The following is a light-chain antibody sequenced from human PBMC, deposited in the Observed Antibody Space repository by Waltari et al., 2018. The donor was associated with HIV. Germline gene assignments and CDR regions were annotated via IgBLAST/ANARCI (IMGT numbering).Light chain of an antibody. CDR3: CAYAGTHTYV. CDR2: NVS. J-gene: IGLJ1*01. CDR1: SRDVGAFDL. Sequence: QSALTQPRSVSGSPGQSVTISCAGTSRDVGAFDLVSWYTRHPDKAPQLVIFNVSRRPSGVPDRFSGSKSDNTASLTISGLQADDEADYFCCAYAGTHTYVFGTGTKVTVL. V-gene: IGLV2-11*01.